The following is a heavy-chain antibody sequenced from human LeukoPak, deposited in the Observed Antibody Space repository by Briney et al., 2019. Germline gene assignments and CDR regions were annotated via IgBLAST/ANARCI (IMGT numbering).Heavy chain of an antibody. CDR3: AKGVVVPAATYMDV. D-gene: IGHD2-2*01. CDR1: GFTQSSYR. J-gene: IGHJ6*03. Sequence: GGPLRLSCAACGFTQSSYRVLWAPGAPGKGLECGAFILYGGSNKYYADSVKGRFTISRDNSKNTLYLQMNSLRAEDTAVYYCAKGVVVPAATYMDVWGKGTTVTVSS. CDR2: ILYGGSNK. V-gene: IGHV3-30*02.